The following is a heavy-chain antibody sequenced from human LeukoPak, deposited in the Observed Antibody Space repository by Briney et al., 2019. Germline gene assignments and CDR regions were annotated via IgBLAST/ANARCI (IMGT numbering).Heavy chain of an antibody. J-gene: IGHJ4*02. V-gene: IGHV4-39*07. CDR3: AKSGGYGLIDY. D-gene: IGHD1-26*01. Sequence: PSETLSLTCAVSGGSISSNSYYWGWIRQPPGKGLEWIGSIYHSGSTYYNPSLKSRVTISVDTSKNQFSLRLNSVTAADTAMYYCAKSGGYGLIDYWGQGTRVTVSS. CDR1: GGSISSNSYY. CDR2: IYHSGST.